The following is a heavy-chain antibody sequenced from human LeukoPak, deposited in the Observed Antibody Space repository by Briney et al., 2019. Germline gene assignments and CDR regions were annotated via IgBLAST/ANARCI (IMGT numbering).Heavy chain of an antibody. D-gene: IGHD3-22*01. CDR1: GFTFSSYS. CDR3: ARDYYYDSSGYYYGGLNWFDP. V-gene: IGHV3-48*02. CDR2: ISTSSSTI. Sequence: GGSLRLSCAASGFTFSSYSMNWVRQAPGKGLEWVSYISTSSSTIYYADSVKGRFTISRDNAKNSLYLQMNSLRDEDTAVYYCARDYYYDSSGYYYGGLNWFDPWGQGTQVTVSS. J-gene: IGHJ5*02.